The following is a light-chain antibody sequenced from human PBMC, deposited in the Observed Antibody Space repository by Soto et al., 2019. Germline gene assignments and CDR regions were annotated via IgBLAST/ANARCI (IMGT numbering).Light chain of an antibody. V-gene: IGLV2-14*01. CDR2: EVS. CDR1: SSDVGGYNY. CDR3: SSYTSSSTLDV. Sequence: QSALTQPASVSGSPGQSITISCTGTSSDVGGYNYVSWHQQHPGKAPKLMIYEVSNRPSGVSNRFSGSKSGNTASLTISGIQAEDEADYYCSSYTSSSTLDVFGTGTKLTVL. J-gene: IGLJ1*01.